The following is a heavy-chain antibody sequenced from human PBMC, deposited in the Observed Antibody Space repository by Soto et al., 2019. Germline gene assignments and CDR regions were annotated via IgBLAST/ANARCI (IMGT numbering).Heavy chain of an antibody. CDR3: PRQAGTMMSVNWFYT. J-gene: IGHJ5*02. D-gene: IGHD3-22*01. CDR2: IYPGDSDI. V-gene: IGHV5-51*01. CDR1: GYRFTSYW. Sequence: GESLKISCKGFGYRFTSYWIGWVRQMPGKGLEWMGIIYPGDSDIRYSPSFQGQVTISVDKSISTAYLQLSSLKASDTAMYYCPRQAGTMMSVNWFYTWGQGTRGTVAS.